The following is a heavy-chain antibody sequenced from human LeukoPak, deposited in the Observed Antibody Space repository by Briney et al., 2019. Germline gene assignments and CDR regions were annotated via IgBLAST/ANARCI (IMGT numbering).Heavy chain of an antibody. CDR1: GFTFSSYS. CDR2: ISGSGGST. V-gene: IGHV3-23*01. D-gene: IGHD6-19*01. CDR3: ATLDSGWSWSY. Sequence: PGGSLRLSCAASGFTFSSYSMNWVRQAPGKGLEWVSAISGSGGSTYYADSVKGRFTISRDNSKNTLYLQMNSLRAEDTAVCYCATLDSGWSWSYWGQGTLVTVSS. J-gene: IGHJ4*02.